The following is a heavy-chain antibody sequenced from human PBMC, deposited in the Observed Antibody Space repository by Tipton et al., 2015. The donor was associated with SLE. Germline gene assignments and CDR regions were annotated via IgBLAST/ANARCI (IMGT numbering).Heavy chain of an antibody. CDR2: CFYSGGT. Sequence: GLVKPSETLSLTCTVSGGSLRSNSYYWGWVRQPPGRGLEWIGNCFYSGGTYYNPSLKSRVTISVDTSKNQFFLRLNSVTAADTAVYYCARRSLAFDVWGQGTMVTASS. V-gene: IGHV4-39*01. J-gene: IGHJ3*01. D-gene: IGHD3-10*01. CDR1: GGSLRSNSYY. CDR3: ARRSLAFDV.